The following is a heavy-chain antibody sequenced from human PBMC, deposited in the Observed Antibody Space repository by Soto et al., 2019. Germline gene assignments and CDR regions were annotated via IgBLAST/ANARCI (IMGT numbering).Heavy chain of an antibody. CDR1: GYSFTNSW. Sequence: GESLKISCEGSGYSFTNSWRTWVRQMPGKGLEWMGRIDPSDSYTNYSPSFQGHVTISADRSISTAYLRWSSLKASDTAMYYCARLVVLGAMGVLHGMAVWGHGTTVTVSS. J-gene: IGHJ6*02. CDR2: IDPSDSYT. V-gene: IGHV5-10-1*01. CDR3: ARLVVLGAMGVLHGMAV. D-gene: IGHD2-2*01.